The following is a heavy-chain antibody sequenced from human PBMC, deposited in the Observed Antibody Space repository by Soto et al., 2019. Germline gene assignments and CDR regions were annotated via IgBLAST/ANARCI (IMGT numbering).Heavy chain of an antibody. CDR1: GDTFKNCV. V-gene: IGHV1-69*01. J-gene: IGHJ6*02. D-gene: IGHD3-10*01. CDR3: AAELGFGKLSVV. Sequence: QVQVVQSGVEVRRPGSSVKVSCKASGDTFKNCVISWVRQAPGQGLEWMGGIIPLFGTTDFAQRFQGRLTITTDESTTTAYMELSRLRSADTATYYGAAELGFGKLSVVWGQGTTVIVSS. CDR2: IIPLFGTT.